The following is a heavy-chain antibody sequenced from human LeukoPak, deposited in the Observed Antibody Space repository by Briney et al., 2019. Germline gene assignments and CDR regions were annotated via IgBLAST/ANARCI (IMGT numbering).Heavy chain of an antibody. Sequence: GASVKVSCKAFGYTFTGYYIHWVRQAPGQGLEWLGWINPDSGGTNYAQKFQGRVTVTRDTSISTAYMDLSSLRSDDTAVYYCARDIASTSDGSDYWGRGTLVTVSS. D-gene: IGHD6-13*01. V-gene: IGHV1-2*02. CDR3: ARDIASTSDGSDY. CDR2: INPDSGGT. J-gene: IGHJ4*02. CDR1: GYTFTGYY.